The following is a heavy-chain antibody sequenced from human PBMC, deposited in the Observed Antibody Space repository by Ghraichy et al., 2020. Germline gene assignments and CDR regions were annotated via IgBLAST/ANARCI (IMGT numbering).Heavy chain of an antibody. D-gene: IGHD2-15*01. CDR1: GGSISSSSYY. CDR3: VSGRVASGRYYYGMDV. J-gene: IGHJ6*02. Sequence: SETLSLTCTVSGGSISSSSYYWGWIRQPPGKGLEWIGSIYYSGSTYYNPSLKSRVTISVDTSKNQFSLKLSSVTAADTTVYYCVSGRVASGRYYYGMDVWGQGTTVTVSS. CDR2: IYYSGST. V-gene: IGHV4-39*01.